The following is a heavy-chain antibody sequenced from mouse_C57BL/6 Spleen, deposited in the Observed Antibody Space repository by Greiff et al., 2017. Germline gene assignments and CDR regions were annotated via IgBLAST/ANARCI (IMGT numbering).Heavy chain of an antibody. CDR3: AKSYLGFAY. CDR2: IYPRSGNT. V-gene: IGHV1-81*01. CDR1: GYTFTSYG. Sequence: QVQLKESGAELARPGASVKLSCKASGYTFTSYGISWVKQRTGQGLEWIGEIYPRSGNTYYNEKFKGKATLTADKSSSTAYMELRSLTSEDSAVYFCAKSYLGFAYWGQGTLVTVSA. D-gene: IGHD5-1-1*01. J-gene: IGHJ3*01.